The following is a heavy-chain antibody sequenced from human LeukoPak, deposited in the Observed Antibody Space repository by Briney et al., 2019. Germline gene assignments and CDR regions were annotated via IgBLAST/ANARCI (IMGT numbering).Heavy chain of an antibody. J-gene: IGHJ4*02. Sequence: GGSLRLSCAASGFTFSGSWMSWVREAPGKGLEWVANINQDGSAKNYLDSVKGRFTISIDRGKNSLYLQMNSLRDEDTAVYYCARELSWSGRDYWGQGTLVTVSS. D-gene: IGHD3-3*01. CDR2: INQDGSAK. CDR1: GFTFSGSW. V-gene: IGHV3-7*01. CDR3: ARELSWSGRDY.